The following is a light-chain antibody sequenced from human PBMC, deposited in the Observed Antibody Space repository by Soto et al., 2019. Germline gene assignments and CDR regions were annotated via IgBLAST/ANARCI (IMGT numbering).Light chain of an antibody. CDR1: QSISSW. Sequence: DILIPQSPSTLSASVGDRVTITYRASQSISSWLAWYQQKPGKAPKVLIFDASSLESGVPSRFSGSGSATEFTLTISSLQPDDFATYYCQQYSTYPWTFGQGTKVDIK. CDR3: QQYSTYPWT. J-gene: IGKJ1*01. CDR2: DAS. V-gene: IGKV1-5*01.